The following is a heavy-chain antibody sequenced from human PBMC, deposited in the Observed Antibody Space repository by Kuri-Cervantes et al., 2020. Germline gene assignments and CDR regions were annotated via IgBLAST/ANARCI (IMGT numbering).Heavy chain of an antibody. Sequence: GSLRLSCTVSGGSISSYYWSWIRQPAGKGLEWIGRIYTSGSTNYNPSLKSRVTMSVDTSKNQFSLKLSSVTAADTAVYYCARVRSVNNFWSGRYFFDSWGQGTLVTVSS. CDR3: ARVRSVNNFWSGRYFFDS. CDR1: GGSISSYY. J-gene: IGHJ4*02. CDR2: IYTSGST. D-gene: IGHD3-3*01. V-gene: IGHV4-4*07.